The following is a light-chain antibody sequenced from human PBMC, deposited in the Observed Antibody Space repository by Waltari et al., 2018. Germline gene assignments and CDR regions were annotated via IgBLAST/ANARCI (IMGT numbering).Light chain of an antibody. CDR2: DDS. CDR3: QVWHSSTVI. Sequence: SSVLTQPPSVSVAPGQTARFTCGGDNIGDESVHWYQQRPGQAPWLVVYDDSDRPSGIPERFSGSNSGNTATLSISRVEAGDEADYYCQVWHSSTVIFGGGTKLTVL. CDR1: NIGDES. V-gene: IGLV3-21*02. J-gene: IGLJ2*01.